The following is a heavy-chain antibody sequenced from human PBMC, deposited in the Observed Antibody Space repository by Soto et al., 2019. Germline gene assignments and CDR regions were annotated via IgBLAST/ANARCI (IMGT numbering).Heavy chain of an antibody. CDR1: GYTFTSYY. Sequence: GASVKVSCQASGYTFTSYYMHWVRQAPGQGLEWMGIINSSGGSTSYAQKFQGRVTMTRDTSTSTVYMELSSLRSEDTAVYYCARDPSDTAMEDGMDVWGQGTTVTVSS. CDR2: INSSGGST. CDR3: ARDPSDTAMEDGMDV. J-gene: IGHJ6*02. V-gene: IGHV1-46*01. D-gene: IGHD5-18*01.